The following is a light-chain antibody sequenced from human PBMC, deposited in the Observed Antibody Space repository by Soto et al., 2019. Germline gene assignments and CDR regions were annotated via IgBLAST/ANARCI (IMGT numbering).Light chain of an antibody. CDR2: NNN. J-gene: IGLJ1*01. V-gene: IGLV1-44*01. CDR3: KSYAGSNTYV. CDR1: SSNIESNW. Sequence: QSVLTQAPSVSGTPGQRVTISCSGSSSNIESNWVYWYQQLPGTAPKLLIYNNNQRPSGVPDRFSGSKSGNTASLTVSGLQAADEADYFCKSYAGSNTYVFGSGTKVTVL.